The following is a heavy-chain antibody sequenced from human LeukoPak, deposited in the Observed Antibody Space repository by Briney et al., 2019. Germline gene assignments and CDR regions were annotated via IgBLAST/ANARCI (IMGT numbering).Heavy chain of an antibody. CDR3: AREVVGADYYYGMDV. D-gene: IGHD1-26*01. J-gene: IGHJ6*02. CDR1: GGSLSSYY. CDR2: IYYSGST. Sequence: SETLSLTCTVSGGSLSSYYWSWVRQPPGKGLEWIGYIYYSGSTNYNPSLKSRVTISVDTSKNQFSLKLSSVTAADTAVYYCAREVVGADYYYGMDVWGHGTTVTVSS. V-gene: IGHV4-59*01.